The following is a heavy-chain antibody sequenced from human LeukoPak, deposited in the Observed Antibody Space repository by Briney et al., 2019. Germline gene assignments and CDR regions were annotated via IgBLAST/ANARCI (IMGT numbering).Heavy chain of an antibody. Sequence: PSETLSLTCTVSGGSISSGGYYWSWIRQPPGKGLEWIGEINHSGSTNYNPSLKSRVTISVDTSKNQFSLKLSSVTAADTAVYYCARAPMPIAAAGSFDYWGQGTLVTVSS. CDR2: INHSGST. J-gene: IGHJ4*02. D-gene: IGHD6-13*01. V-gene: IGHV4-39*07. CDR1: GGSISSGGYY. CDR3: ARAPMPIAAAGSFDY.